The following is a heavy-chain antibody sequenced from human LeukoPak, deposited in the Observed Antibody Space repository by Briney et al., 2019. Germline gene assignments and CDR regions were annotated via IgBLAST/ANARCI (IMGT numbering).Heavy chain of an antibody. CDR2: INGDGTIT. CDR3: ARVLTGYSSPPFDI. Sequence: GSLRLSCAASGFTFTTYLMHWVRQAPGKGLVWVSRINGDGTITSYADSVKGRFTISRDNAKNTLYLQMNSLRAEDTAVYYCARVLTGYSSPPFDIWGQGTMVTVSS. D-gene: IGHD6-19*01. J-gene: IGHJ3*02. V-gene: IGHV3-74*01. CDR1: GFTFTTYL.